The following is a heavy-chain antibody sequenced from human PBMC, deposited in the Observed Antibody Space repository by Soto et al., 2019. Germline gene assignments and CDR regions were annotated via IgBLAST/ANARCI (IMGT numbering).Heavy chain of an antibody. CDR2: MNPNSGNT. J-gene: IGHJ4*02. CDR3: ARSDRIRTVAGTAEIFDY. V-gene: IGHV1-8*01. Sequence: GASVKVSCKASGYTFTSYDINWVRQATGQGLERMGWMNPNSGNTGYAQKFQGRVTMTRNTSISTAYMELSSLRSEDTAVYYCARSDRIRTVAGTAEIFDYWGQGSLVTVSS. D-gene: IGHD6-19*01. CDR1: GYTFTSYD.